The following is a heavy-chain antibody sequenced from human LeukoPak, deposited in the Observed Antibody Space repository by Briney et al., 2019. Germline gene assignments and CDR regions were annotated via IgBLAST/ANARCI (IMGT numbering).Heavy chain of an antibody. CDR2: IWYDGSNK. CDR1: VFTFSRYG. V-gene: IGHV3-33*01. J-gene: IGHJ6*02. Sequence: PGGSLRLSCAASVFTFSRYGMHWVRQAPGKGLEWVAVIWYDGSNKYYADSVKGRFTISRDNSKNTLYLQMNSLRAEDTAVYYCARDHRLPPMITSNGMDVWGQGTTVTVSS. CDR3: ARDHRLPPMITSNGMDV. D-gene: IGHD3-16*01.